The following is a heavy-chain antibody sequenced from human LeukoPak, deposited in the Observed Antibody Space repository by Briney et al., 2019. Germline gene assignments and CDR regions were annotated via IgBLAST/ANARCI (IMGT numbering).Heavy chain of an antibody. CDR1: GYTFASYG. Sequence: ASVKVSCKASGYTFASYGISWVRQAPGQGLEWMGWISAYNGNTNYAQKLQGRVTMTTDTSTSTAYMELRSLRSDDTAVYYCARDRNYGENFDYWGQGTLVTVSS. CDR2: ISAYNGNT. CDR3: ARDRNYGENFDY. D-gene: IGHD4-17*01. J-gene: IGHJ4*02. V-gene: IGHV1-18*01.